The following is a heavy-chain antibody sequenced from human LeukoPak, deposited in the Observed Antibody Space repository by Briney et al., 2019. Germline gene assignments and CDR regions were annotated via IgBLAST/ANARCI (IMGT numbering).Heavy chain of an antibody. Sequence: PGGSLRLSCAASGFTFSSYSMNWVRQAPGEGLEWVSSISSSSSYIYYADSVKGRFTISRDNAKNSLYLQMNSLRAEDTAVYYCASLEWLSDFDYWGQGTLVTVSS. J-gene: IGHJ4*02. D-gene: IGHD3-3*01. CDR3: ASLEWLSDFDY. CDR1: GFTFSSYS. CDR2: ISSSSSYI. V-gene: IGHV3-21*01.